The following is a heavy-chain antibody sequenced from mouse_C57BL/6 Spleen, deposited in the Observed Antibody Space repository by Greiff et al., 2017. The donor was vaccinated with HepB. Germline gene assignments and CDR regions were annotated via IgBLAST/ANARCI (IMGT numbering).Heavy chain of an antibody. CDR3: ADWDVFDY. CDR2: INPSSGYT. V-gene: IGHV1-4*01. J-gene: IGHJ2*01. Sequence: QVQLKESGAELARPGASVKMSCKASGYTFTSYTMHWVKQRPGQGLEWIGYINPSSGYTKYNQKFKDKATLTADKSSSTAYMQLSSLTSEDSAVYYCADWDVFDYWGKGTTLTVSS. D-gene: IGHD4-1*01. CDR1: GYTFTSYT.